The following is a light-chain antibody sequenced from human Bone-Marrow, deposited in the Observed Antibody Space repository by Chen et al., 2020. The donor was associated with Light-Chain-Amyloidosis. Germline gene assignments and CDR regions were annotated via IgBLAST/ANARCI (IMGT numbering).Light chain of an antibody. CDR2: GAS. CDR3: QHYNNWPPRT. J-gene: IGKJ1*01. Sequence: EIVMTQSPATLSGSPGERATLSCRASQSVSINLAWYPQKPGQAPRLLIYGASTRATGIPARFSGSGSGTEFTLTISSLQSEDFAVYYCQHYNNWPPRTFGQGTKVEIK. V-gene: IGKV3-15*01. CDR1: QSVSIN.